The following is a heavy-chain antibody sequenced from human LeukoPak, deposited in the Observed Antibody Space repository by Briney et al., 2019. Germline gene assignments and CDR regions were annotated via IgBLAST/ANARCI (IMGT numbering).Heavy chain of an antibody. CDR1: GFRFGGYA. D-gene: IGHD3-10*02. J-gene: IGHJ4*02. CDR2: IRSKALYGTS. Sequence: PGRSLRLSCSGSGFRFGGYALSWVHQAPGKGLEWVGFIRSKALYGTSEYAASVEGRFAISRDDSNNIVYLQMNSLKTEDTAVYFCVRESVRDYYFDFWGQGTLVTVSS. CDR3: VRESVRDYYFDF. V-gene: IGHV3-49*04.